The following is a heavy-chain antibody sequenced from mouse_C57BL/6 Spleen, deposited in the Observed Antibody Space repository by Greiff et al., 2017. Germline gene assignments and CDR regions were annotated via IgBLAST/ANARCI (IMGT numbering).Heavy chain of an antibody. CDR3: ALGLRRRTGFAY. D-gene: IGHD2-4*01. Sequence: VQLQQPGAELVKPGASVKLSCKASGYTFTSYWMQWVKQRPGQGLEWIGEIDPSDSYTNYNQKFKGKATLTVDTSSSTAYMQLSSLTSEDSAVYYCALGLRRRTGFAYWGQGTLVTVSA. CDR1: GYTFTSYW. CDR2: IDPSDSYT. J-gene: IGHJ3*01. V-gene: IGHV1-50*01.